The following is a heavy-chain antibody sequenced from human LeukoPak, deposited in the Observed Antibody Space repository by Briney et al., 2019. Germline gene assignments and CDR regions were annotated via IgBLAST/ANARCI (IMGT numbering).Heavy chain of an antibody. CDR1: GGSISSSSYY. J-gene: IGHJ4*02. Sequence: SETLSLTCTVSGGSISSSSYYWGWIRQPPGKGLEWIGRIYTSGSTNYNPSLKSRVTMSVDTSKNQFSLKLSSVTAADTAVYYCAREEQYWGQGTLVTVSS. CDR2: IYTSGST. V-gene: IGHV4-39*07. D-gene: IGHD6-13*01. CDR3: AREEQY.